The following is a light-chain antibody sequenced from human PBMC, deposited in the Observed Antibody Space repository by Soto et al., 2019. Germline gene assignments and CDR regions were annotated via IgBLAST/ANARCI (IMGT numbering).Light chain of an antibody. Sequence: EIVLTQSPATLSLSPGERATLSCRASQSVSSYLAWYQQKSGQAPRLLIYDASNRATGTPARFSGSGSGTDFTLTISRLEPEDFAVYYCQQRSNWPRTLGQGTKVEIK. V-gene: IGKV3-11*01. CDR2: DAS. CDR1: QSVSSY. J-gene: IGKJ1*01. CDR3: QQRSNWPRT.